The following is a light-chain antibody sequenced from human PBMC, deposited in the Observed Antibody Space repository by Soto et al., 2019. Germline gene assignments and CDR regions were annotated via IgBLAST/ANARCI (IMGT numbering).Light chain of an antibody. J-gene: IGKJ2*01. CDR3: QQFGSSQYT. CDR2: GAS. CDR1: QSVSSIN. V-gene: IGKV3-20*01. Sequence: EMVLTQSPGTLSLSPGERATLSCRASQSVSSINLAWYQQKPGEAPRLLIYGASSRATGIPDRFSGSGSGKDFILTISRLEPEDVAVYYCQQFGSSQYTFGQGKKLEVK.